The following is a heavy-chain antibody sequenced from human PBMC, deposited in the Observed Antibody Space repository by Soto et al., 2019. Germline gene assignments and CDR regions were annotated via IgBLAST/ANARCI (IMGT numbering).Heavy chain of an antibody. CDR3: ARQGWRDDYEGAFDI. CDR2: IYPGDSDT. D-gene: IGHD4-17*01. Sequence: PGESLKISCKGSGYSFTSYWIGWVRQMPGKGLEWMGIIYPGDSDTRYSPSFQGQVTISADKSISTAYLQWSSLKASDTAMYYCARQGWRDDYEGAFDIWGQGTVVTVSS. J-gene: IGHJ3*02. CDR1: GYSFTSYW. V-gene: IGHV5-51*01.